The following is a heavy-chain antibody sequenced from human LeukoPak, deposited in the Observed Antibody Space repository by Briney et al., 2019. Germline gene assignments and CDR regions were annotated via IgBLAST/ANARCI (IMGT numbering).Heavy chain of an antibody. Sequence: SETLSLTCTVSGGSLNSGDYYWSWIRHHPGKGLEWIGYIHYSGSTYYNPSLESRVTISIDTSKKQFSLKLSSVTAADTAVYYCARGPLYDFWSGYSVYNWFDPWGQGTLVTVSS. J-gene: IGHJ5*02. D-gene: IGHD3-3*01. CDR2: IHYSGST. CDR1: GGSLNSGDYY. CDR3: ARGPLYDFWSGYSVYNWFDP. V-gene: IGHV4-31*03.